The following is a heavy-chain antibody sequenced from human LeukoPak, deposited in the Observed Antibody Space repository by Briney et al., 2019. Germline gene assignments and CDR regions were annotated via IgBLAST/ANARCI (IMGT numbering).Heavy chain of an antibody. CDR3: TVATETTFDY. V-gene: IGHV3-30*04. CDR1: GFTFSSYA. D-gene: IGHD4-17*01. CDR2: ISDDTYTK. J-gene: IGHJ4*02. Sequence: GGSLRLSCAASGFTFSSYAMTWVRQAPGKGLECVSLISDDTYTKYYADSVKGRFIISRDNSKNMLYLQMNGLGTDDSALYYCTVATETTFDYWGQGSLVTVSS.